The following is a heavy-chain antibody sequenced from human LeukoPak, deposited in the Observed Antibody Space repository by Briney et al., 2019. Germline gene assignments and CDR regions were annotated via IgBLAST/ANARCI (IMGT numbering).Heavy chain of an antibody. CDR3: ARVQLVDYYYYSYMDV. J-gene: IGHJ6*03. CDR2: ISSSSSTI. D-gene: IGHD6-6*01. CDR1: GFTFSSYS. V-gene: IGHV3-48*01. Sequence: PGGSLRLSCAASGFTFSSYSMNWVRQAPGKGLEWVSYISSSSSTIYYADSVKGRFTISRDNAKNSLYLQMNSLRAEDTALYYCARVQLVDYYYYSYMDVWGKGTTVTVSS.